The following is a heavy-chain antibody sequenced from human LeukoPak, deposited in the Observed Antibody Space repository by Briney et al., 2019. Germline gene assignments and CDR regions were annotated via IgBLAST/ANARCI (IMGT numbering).Heavy chain of an antibody. D-gene: IGHD3-10*01. CDR1: GGSFSGYY. V-gene: IGHV4-34*01. Sequence: SETLSLTCAVYGGSFSGYYWSWTRQPPGKGLEWIGEINHSGSTNYNPSLKSRVTISVDTSKDQFSLKLSSVTAADTAVYYCARESAVRGVIQGTGNMDVWGKGTTVTISS. CDR3: ARESAVRGVIQGTGNMDV. CDR2: INHSGST. J-gene: IGHJ6*03.